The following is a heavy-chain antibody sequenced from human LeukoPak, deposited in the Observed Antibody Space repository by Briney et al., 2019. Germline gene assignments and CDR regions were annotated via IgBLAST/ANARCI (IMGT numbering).Heavy chain of an antibody. J-gene: IGHJ4*02. CDR2: INTNTGNP. CDR3: ARDLGSVTIFY. D-gene: IGHD3-3*01. CDR1: GYTLSSYA. V-gene: IGHV7-4-1*02. Sequence: ASVKVSCKASGYTLSSYAMNWVRQAPGQELEWMGWINTNTGNPTYAQGFTGRFVFSLDTSVSTAYLQISSLKAEDTAVYFCARDLGSVTIFYCGQGTLVTVSS.